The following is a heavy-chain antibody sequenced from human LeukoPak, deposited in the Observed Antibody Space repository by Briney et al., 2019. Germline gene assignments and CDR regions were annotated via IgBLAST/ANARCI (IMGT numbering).Heavy chain of an antibody. J-gene: IGHJ4*02. D-gene: IGHD3-22*01. CDR2: ITSSSSDT. CDR1: GFTFSDYY. V-gene: IGHV3-11*05. Sequence: KSGGSLRLSCAASGFTFSDYYMSWIRQAPGKGLEWVSYITSSSSDTNYADSVKGRFTISRDNAKKSLYLQMNSLRAEDTAVYYCAKETDQYYYDSAFDYWGQGTLVTVSS. CDR3: AKETDQYYYDSAFDY.